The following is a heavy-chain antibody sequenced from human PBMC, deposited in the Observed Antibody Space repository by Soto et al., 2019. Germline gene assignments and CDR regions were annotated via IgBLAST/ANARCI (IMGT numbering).Heavy chain of an antibody. CDR3: ARCMASTVNNNWFDP. J-gene: IGHJ5*02. Sequence: SVEVSYKASGGTFSSYATSWVRQAPGQGLEWMGGIIPIFGTANYAQKFQGRVTITADESTSTAYMELSSLRSEDTAVYYCARCMASTVNNNWFDPWGQGTMVTVSS. CDR2: IIPIFGTA. D-gene: IGHD4-17*01. V-gene: IGHV1-69*13. CDR1: GGTFSSYA.